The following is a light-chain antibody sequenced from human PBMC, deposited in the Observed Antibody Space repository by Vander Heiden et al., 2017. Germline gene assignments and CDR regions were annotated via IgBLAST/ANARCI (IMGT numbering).Light chain of an antibody. CDR2: FSR. CDR3: CSYAGFRGV. J-gene: IGLJ3*02. V-gene: IGLV2-23*01. Sequence: TALFQTATVSGSPGEFITIIRTGTSRDVASYDFVSWYEIHLGTVPQFIIYFSRERPSVVSSRFSGSKSDITASLTSSVLQADNEADYYCCSYAGFRGVFGGGTKVTVL. CDR1: SRDVASYDF.